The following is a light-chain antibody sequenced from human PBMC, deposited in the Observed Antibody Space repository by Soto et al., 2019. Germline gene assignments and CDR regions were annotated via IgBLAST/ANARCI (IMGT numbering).Light chain of an antibody. CDR1: QTIRTR. CDR2: DAS. V-gene: IGKV1-5*01. CDR3: QQYTTCARA. Sequence: DIQMTQSPSPLSASVGDRVTITCRASQTIRTRLAWYQQKPGKAPKLLIYDASTLDSGVPSRFSGSGSETDFTLTISGLQPDDFATYYCQQYTTCARAFGQGTTVDI. J-gene: IGKJ1*01.